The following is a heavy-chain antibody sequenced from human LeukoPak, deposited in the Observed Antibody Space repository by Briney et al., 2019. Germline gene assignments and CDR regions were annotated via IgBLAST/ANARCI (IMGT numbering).Heavy chain of an antibody. Sequence: GGSLRLSCAASGFTFSSYSMNWVRQAPGKGLGWVSSISRSSSHMYYADYADSVKGRFTISRDNAKNSLYLQMNSLRAEDTAVYYCAGGITAADPFDYWGQGTLVTVSS. CDR3: AGGITAADPFDY. CDR1: GFTFSSYS. D-gene: IGHD6-13*01. V-gene: IGHV3-21*01. CDR2: ISRSSSHMYYA. J-gene: IGHJ4*02.